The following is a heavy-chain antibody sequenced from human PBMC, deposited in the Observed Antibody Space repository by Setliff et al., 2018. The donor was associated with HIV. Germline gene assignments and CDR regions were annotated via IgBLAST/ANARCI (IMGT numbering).Heavy chain of an antibody. V-gene: IGHV4-59*01. CDR3: ARDKLRTYYNFWSGYAPQHNWFDP. J-gene: IGHJ5*02. Sequence: PSETLSLTCTVSGGPFSSTSWSWIRQFPGQGLEWIGSIYHSGSTYYNPSLKSRGTLSVDTSKNPFSLKLSSGTAADTAVHYCARDKLRTYYNFWSGYAPQHNWFDPWGQGTLVTVSS. CDR2: IYHSGST. D-gene: IGHD3-3*01. CDR1: GGPFSSTS.